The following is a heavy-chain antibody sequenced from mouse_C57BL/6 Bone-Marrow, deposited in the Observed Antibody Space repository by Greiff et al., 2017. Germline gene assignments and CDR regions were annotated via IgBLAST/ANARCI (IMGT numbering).Heavy chain of an antibody. CDR3: ARDKGYDYDGFAY. D-gene: IGHD2-4*01. V-gene: IGHV5-4*01. Sequence: EVKLMESGGGLVKPGGSLKLSCAASGFTFSSYAMSWVRQTPEKRLEWVATISDGGSYTCYPDNVKGRFTISRDNAKNNLYLQMSHLKSEDTAMYYCARDKGYDYDGFAYWGQGTLVTVSA. J-gene: IGHJ3*01. CDR2: ISDGGSYT. CDR1: GFTFSSYA.